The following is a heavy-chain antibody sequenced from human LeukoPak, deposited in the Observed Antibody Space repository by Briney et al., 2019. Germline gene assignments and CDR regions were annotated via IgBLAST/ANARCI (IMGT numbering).Heavy chain of an antibody. V-gene: IGHV3-30*02. J-gene: IGHJ4*02. CDR1: GFTFSSYG. D-gene: IGHD1-26*01. CDR3: AKDGEGTTSSLYYFDY. Sequence: GGSLRLSCAASGFTFSSYGMHWVRQAPGKGLEWVAFIRYDGSNKYYADSVKGRFTISRDNSKNTLYLQMNSLRAEDTAVYYCAKDGEGTTSSLYYFDYWGQGTLVTVSS. CDR2: IRYDGSNK.